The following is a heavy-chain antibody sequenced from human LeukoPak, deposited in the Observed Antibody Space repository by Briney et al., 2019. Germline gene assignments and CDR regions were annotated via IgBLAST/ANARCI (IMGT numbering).Heavy chain of an antibody. CDR1: GFSFSASS. Sequence: PGGSLRLSCGASGFSFSASSMHWVRQAPGQGLEWVGRIRSKANGYATHFAASVDGRFTVSRDDSKNTIYLHMNSLKTEDTRVYYCASGGGVMAAFDIWGHGKMVLVSS. V-gene: IGHV3-73*01. CDR2: IRSKANGYAT. D-gene: IGHD2-8*01. J-gene: IGHJ3*02. CDR3: ASGGGVMAAFDI.